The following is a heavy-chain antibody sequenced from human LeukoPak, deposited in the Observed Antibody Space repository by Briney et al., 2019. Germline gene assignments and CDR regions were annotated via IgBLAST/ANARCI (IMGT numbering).Heavy chain of an antibody. V-gene: IGHV4-59*01. Sequence: SETLSLTCTVSGGSISSYYWSWIRQPPGKGLEWIGYIHYSGSTNYNPSLKSRVTISVDTSKSQFSLKLSSVTAADTAVYYCARGVRGHGYWGQGTLVTVSS. CDR1: GGSISSYY. J-gene: IGHJ4*02. CDR3: ARGVRGHGY. D-gene: IGHD3-10*02. CDR2: IHYSGST.